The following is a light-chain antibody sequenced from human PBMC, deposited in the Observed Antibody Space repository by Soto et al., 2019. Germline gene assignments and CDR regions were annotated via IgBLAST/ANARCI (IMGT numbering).Light chain of an antibody. J-gene: IGKJ2*01. CDR3: QQAGSPPPYT. Sequence: EGAGSQSAGTLYLSPGERATLSCRASEKVSNNYLAWYQQKHGQAPRHLIFGSSDRAASMPNSFSGSGSGTDFPLTTSRPEPEDFAVYSCQQAGSPPPYTFGPGTKLEIK. CDR1: EKVSNNY. V-gene: IGKV3-20*01. CDR2: GSS.